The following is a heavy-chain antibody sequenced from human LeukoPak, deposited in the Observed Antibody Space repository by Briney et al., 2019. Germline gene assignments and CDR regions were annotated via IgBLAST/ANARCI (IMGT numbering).Heavy chain of an antibody. D-gene: IGHD2/OR15-2a*01. CDR3: VRGCTYCNWKTWFDP. J-gene: IGHJ5*02. V-gene: IGHV3-13*01. CDR1: GFTFNVYD. CDR2: IGTLHDA. Sequence: GGSLRLSCVTSGFTFNVYDMHWVRQAKGKGLEWVSAIGTLHDAYYPDSVKGRFTISRENARNSSYLQMNSLTAGDTAVYYCVRGCTYCNWKTWFDPWGQGTLVTVSS.